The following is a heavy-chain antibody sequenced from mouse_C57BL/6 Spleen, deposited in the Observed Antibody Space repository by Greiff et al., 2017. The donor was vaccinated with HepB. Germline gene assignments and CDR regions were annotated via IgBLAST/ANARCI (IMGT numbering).Heavy chain of an antibody. CDR3: AREGIYYPVEFAY. CDR2: INPSNGGT. V-gene: IGHV1-53*01. J-gene: IGHJ3*01. Sequence: VKLQESGTELVKPGASVKLSCKASGYTFTSYWMHWVKQRPGQGLEWIGNINPSNGGTNYNEKFKSKATLTVDKSSSTAYMQLSSLTSEDSAVYYCAREGIYYPVEFAYWGQGTLVTVSA. CDR1: GYTFTSYW. D-gene: IGHD1-1*01.